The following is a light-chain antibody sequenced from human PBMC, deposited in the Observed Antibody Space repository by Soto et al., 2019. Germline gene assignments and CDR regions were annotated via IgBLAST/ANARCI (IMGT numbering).Light chain of an antibody. CDR2: DVS. J-gene: IGLJ1*01. CDR3: CSYTRSGTLI. CDR1: SSDIGDYNY. V-gene: IGLV2-14*01. Sequence: QSVLTQPASLSVFPGQSITISCVGTSSDIGDYNYVSWYQQHPGKVPKVIIYDVSNRPSGVSYRFSATKSGNTASLTISGLQAEDEADYYCCSYTRSGTLIFGTGTKVTVL.